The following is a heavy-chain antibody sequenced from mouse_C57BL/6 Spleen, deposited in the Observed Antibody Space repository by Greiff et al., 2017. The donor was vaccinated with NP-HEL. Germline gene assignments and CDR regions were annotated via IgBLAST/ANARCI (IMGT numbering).Heavy chain of an antibody. J-gene: IGHJ4*01. CDR2: IDPSDSYT. CDR1: GYTFTSYW. Sequence: VQLQQPGAELVRPGTSVKLSCKASGYTFTSYWMHWVKQRPGQGLEWIGVIDPSDSYTNYNQKFKGKATLTVDTSSSTAYMQLSSLTSEDSAVYYCVRGWLRDAMDYWGQGTSVTVSS. CDR3: VRGWLRDAMDY. D-gene: IGHD1-1*02. V-gene: IGHV1-59*01.